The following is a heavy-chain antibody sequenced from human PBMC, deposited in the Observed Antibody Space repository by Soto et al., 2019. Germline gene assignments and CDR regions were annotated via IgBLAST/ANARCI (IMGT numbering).Heavy chain of an antibody. CDR3: AREEAAAGTSVDWFDP. CDR1: GDSVSSNSAA. Sequence: SQTLSLTCVISGDSVSSNSAAWNWIRQSPSRGLEWLGRTYYRSKWYNDYAVSVKSRITINPDTSKNQFSLQLNSVTPEDTAVYYCAREEAAAGTSVDWFDPWGQGTLVTVSS. V-gene: IGHV6-1*01. J-gene: IGHJ5*02. CDR2: TYYRSKWYN. D-gene: IGHD6-13*01.